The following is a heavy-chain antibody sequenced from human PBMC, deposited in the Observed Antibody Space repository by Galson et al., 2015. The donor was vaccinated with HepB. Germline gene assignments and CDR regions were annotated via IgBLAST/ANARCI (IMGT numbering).Heavy chain of an antibody. Sequence: SLRLSCAASGFTFSNAWMSWVRQAPGKGLEWVSYISSSSSTIYYADSVKGRFTISRDNAKNSLYLQMNSLRAEDTAVYYCARLGRKQLDYWGQGTLVTVSS. CDR2: ISSSSSTI. CDR1: GFTFSNAW. V-gene: IGHV3-48*01. J-gene: IGHJ4*02. CDR3: ARLGRKQLDY. D-gene: IGHD6-13*01.